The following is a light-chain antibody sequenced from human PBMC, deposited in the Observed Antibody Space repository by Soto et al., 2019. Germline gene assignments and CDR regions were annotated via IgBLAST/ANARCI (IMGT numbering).Light chain of an antibody. V-gene: IGKV1-39*01. CDR1: QSISSY. CDR3: QQRYSTPLT. Sequence: DIQMTQSPSSLSASVGDRVTITCRARQSISSYLNWYQQKPGKAPKLLIYAASSLQSGVPSRFSGSGSGTDFTLTISSLQPEEFATYYCQQRYSTPLTFGGGTKVEIK. CDR2: AAS. J-gene: IGKJ4*01.